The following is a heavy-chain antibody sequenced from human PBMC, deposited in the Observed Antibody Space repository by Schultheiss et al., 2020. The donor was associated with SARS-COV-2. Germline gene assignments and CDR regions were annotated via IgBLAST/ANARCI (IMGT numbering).Heavy chain of an antibody. V-gene: IGHV4-39*07. D-gene: IGHD3-9*01. CDR1: GGSISRSGYY. CDR2: MYYTDNT. Sequence: SQTLSLTCTVSGGSISRSGYYWGWIRQSPGKGLEWIGSMYYTDNTYYNPPLKSRVTISADTSKNQFSLKLSSVTAADTAVYYCARVQSWNYDILAGYYTPGAFDIWGQGTIVTVSS. J-gene: IGHJ3*02. CDR3: ARVQSWNYDILAGYYTPGAFDI.